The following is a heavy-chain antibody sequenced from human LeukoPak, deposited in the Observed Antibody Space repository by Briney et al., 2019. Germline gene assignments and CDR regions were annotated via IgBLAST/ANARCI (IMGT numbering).Heavy chain of an antibody. CDR1: GGSISSGSYY. Sequence: SQTLSLTCTVSGGSISSGSYYWSWIRQPAGKGLKWIGRIYTSGSTNYNPSLKSRVTISVDTSKNQFSLKLSSVTAADTAVYYCARETYDSSGLDYWGQGTLVTVSS. CDR2: IYTSGST. D-gene: IGHD3-22*01. J-gene: IGHJ4*02. CDR3: ARETYDSSGLDY. V-gene: IGHV4-61*02.